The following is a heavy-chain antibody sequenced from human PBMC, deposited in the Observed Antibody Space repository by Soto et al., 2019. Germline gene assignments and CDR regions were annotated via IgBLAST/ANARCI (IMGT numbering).Heavy chain of an antibody. V-gene: IGHV3-30*18. CDR2: ISYDGSNK. CDR1: GFTFSSYG. CDR3: AKSINYYGS. Sequence: GGSLRLSCASSGFTFSSYGMHWVRQAPGKGLEWVAVISYDGSNKYYADSVKGRFTISRDNSKNTLYLQMNSLRAEDTAVYYCAKSINYYGSWGQGTLVTVSS. D-gene: IGHD1-26*01. J-gene: IGHJ5*02.